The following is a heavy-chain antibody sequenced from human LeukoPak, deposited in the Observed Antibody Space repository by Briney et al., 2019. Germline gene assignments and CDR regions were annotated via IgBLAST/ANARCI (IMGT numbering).Heavy chain of an antibody. D-gene: IGHD2-15*01. V-gene: IGHV3-23*01. CDR3: AKDVCNGAGWHFFDY. Sequence: GGSLRLSCAASGFTFDNYAMSWVRQAPRKGLEWVSGVSDGGGRTSYADSVTGRFTISRDNARRILYLQMNSLRAEDTAVYYCAKDVCNGAGWHFFDYWGQGTVLTVSS. J-gene: IGHJ4*02. CDR2: VSDGGGRT. CDR1: GFTFDNYA.